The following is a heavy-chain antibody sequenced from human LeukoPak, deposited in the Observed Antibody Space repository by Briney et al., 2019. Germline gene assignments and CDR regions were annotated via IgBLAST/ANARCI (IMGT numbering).Heavy chain of an antibody. D-gene: IGHD3-16*01. V-gene: IGHV3-66*02. J-gene: IGHJ4*02. CDR3: ARGASMITFGGELDY. Sequence: GGSLRLSCAASGFTVSSNYMGWVRQAPGKGLEWVSVIYSGGSTYYADSVKGRFTISRDNSKNTLYLQMNSLRAEDTAVYYCARGASMITFGGELDYWGQGTLVTVSS. CDR1: GFTVSSNY. CDR2: IYSGGST.